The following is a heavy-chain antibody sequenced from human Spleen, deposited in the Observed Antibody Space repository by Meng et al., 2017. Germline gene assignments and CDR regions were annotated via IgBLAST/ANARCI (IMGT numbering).Heavy chain of an antibody. CDR1: GGAFSDYY. Sequence: QVQLKQVGAGLLQPSETLSLPCVVSGGAFSDYYWSWIRQPPGKGLEWIGEINHSGSTNYNPSLESRATISVDTSQNNLSLKLSSVTAADSAVYYCARGPTTMAHDFDYWGQGTLVTVSS. D-gene: IGHD4-11*01. V-gene: IGHV4-34*01. CDR2: INHSGST. J-gene: IGHJ4*02. CDR3: ARGPTTMAHDFDY.